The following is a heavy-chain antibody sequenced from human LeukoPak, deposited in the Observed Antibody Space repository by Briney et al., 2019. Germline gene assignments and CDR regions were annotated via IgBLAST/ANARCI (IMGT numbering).Heavy chain of an antibody. D-gene: IGHD3-22*01. V-gene: IGHV4-61*02. J-gene: IGHJ6*03. CDR3: ARDRDYYDSSGYYSYYYYYMDV. CDR2: IYTSGST. Sequence: SETLSLTCTVSGGSISSGSYYWSWIRQPAGKGLEWIGRIYTSGSTNYNPSLKSRVTISVDTSKNQFSLKLSSVTAADTAVYYCARDRDYYDSSGYYSYYYYYMDVWGKGTTVTVSS. CDR1: GGSISSGSYY.